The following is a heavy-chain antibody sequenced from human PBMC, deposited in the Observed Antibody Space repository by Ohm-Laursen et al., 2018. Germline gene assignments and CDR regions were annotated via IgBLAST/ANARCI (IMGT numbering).Heavy chain of an antibody. J-gene: IGHJ4*02. CDR2: ISNSGSNT. D-gene: IGHD3-10*01. V-gene: IGHV3-23*01. Sequence: SLRLSCTASGFSFSSYAMSWVRQAPGEGLEWDSTISNSGSNTYYADSVKGRFTISRDNSKNTLFLQMDGLRAEDTAVYYCAKAGMNYYFDYWGQGTLVTVSS. CDR1: GFSFSSYA. CDR3: AKAGMNYYFDY.